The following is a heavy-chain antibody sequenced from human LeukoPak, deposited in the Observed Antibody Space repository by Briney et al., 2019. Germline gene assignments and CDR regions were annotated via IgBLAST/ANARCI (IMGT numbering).Heavy chain of an antibody. D-gene: IGHD3-10*01. J-gene: IGHJ3*02. Sequence: GGSLRLSCAASGFTFSAYSMNWVRQAPGKGLEWVSSISSSTSYIYYADSVKGRFTISRDNARNSLYLQMNSLRAEDTAVYYCATYSGASGTFYIYCRGTVVTVTS. CDR3: ATYSGASGTFYI. V-gene: IGHV3-21*01. CDR2: ISSSTSYI. CDR1: GFTFSAYS.